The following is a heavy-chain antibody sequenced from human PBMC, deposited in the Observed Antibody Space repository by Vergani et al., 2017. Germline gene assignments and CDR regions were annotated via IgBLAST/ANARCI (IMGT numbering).Heavy chain of an antibody. D-gene: IGHD6-19*01. J-gene: IGHJ6*01. V-gene: IGHV2-70*04. CDR1: GFSLPSSGMR. CDR2: FDWDDDK. CDR3: ARTRGRPHYRSGLYYWDF. Sequence: QVTFKESGPALVNPRQALTLTCTFSGFSLPSSGMRVSWFRPSPGKSLEWLARFDWDDDKFYSASLKTRLAISKDLSNDLVVFTMTNMGPADTGTYDCARTRGRPHYRSGLYYWDFWGEGTVDGVSS.